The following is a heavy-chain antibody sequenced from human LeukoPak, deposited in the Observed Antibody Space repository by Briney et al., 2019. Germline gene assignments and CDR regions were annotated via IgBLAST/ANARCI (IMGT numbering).Heavy chain of an antibody. CDR2: ISGSGGST. D-gene: IGHD2-2*01. V-gene: IGHV3-23*01. CDR1: GFTFSSYA. CDR3: AKVRVPAAHVYWFDP. J-gene: IGHJ5*02. Sequence: GGYLRLSCAASGFTFSSYAMSWVRPAPGKGLEWVSAISGSGGSTYYADSVKGRFTISRANSKNTLYLQMNSLRAEDTAVYYCAKVRVPAAHVYWFDPWGQGTLVTVSS.